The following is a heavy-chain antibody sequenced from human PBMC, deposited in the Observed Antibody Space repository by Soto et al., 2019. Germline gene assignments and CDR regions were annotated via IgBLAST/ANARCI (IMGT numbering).Heavy chain of an antibody. CDR1: GFTFSSYP. CDR2: ISVNGNNI. V-gene: IGHV3-30-3*01. Sequence: QVQLVESGGGVVQPGRSLRLSCAASGFTFSSYPMHWVRQAPGKGPEWVAVISVNGNNIHYGDSVEGRFTISRDNYKNTLHLQMSSLRVEVTAVYCCARSHSSRWRWFDPWGQGTLVTVSS. D-gene: IGHD6-13*01. CDR3: ARSHSSRWRWFDP. J-gene: IGHJ5*02.